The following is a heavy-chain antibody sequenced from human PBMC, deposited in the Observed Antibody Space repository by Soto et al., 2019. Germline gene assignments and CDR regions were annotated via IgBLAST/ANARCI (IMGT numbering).Heavy chain of an antibody. CDR2: IYHSGST. Sequence: KPSETLSLTCAVSGGSISSSNWWSWVRQPPGKGLEWIGEIYHSGSTNYNPSLKSRVTISVDKSKNQFSLKLSSVTAADTAVYYCAREAAPGPSEFDPWGQGTLVTVSS. D-gene: IGHD6-6*01. CDR3: AREAAPGPSEFDP. J-gene: IGHJ5*02. CDR1: GGSISSSNW. V-gene: IGHV4-4*02.